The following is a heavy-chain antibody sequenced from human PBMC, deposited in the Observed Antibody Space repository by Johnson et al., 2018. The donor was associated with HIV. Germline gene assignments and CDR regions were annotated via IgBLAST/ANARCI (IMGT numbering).Heavy chain of an antibody. CDR1: GFTFSDYY. D-gene: IGHD3-22*01. Sequence: QVQLVESGGGLVQPGGPLRLSCAASGFTFSDYYMSWIRQAPGKGLEWVSYISSSGNTIYYADSVKGRFTISRDNAKNSLYLQMNSLRAEDTAVYYCARGGTDYYDRPYDAFDIWGQGTMVSVSS. J-gene: IGHJ3*02. V-gene: IGHV3-11*04. CDR3: ARGGTDYYDRPYDAFDI. CDR2: ISSSGNTI.